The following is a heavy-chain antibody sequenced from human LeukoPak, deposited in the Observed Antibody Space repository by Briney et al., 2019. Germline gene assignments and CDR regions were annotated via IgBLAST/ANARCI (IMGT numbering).Heavy chain of an antibody. D-gene: IGHD1-26*01. CDR3: ATESYSGSYLYAFDI. CDR2: FDPEDGET. Sequence: GASVKVSCKVSGYTLTELSMHWVRQAPGKGLEWMGGFDPEDGETIYAQKFQGRVTMTEEPSTDTAYMELSSLRSEDTAVYYCATESYSGSYLYAFDIWGQGTMVTVSS. CDR1: GYTLTELS. V-gene: IGHV1-24*01. J-gene: IGHJ3*02.